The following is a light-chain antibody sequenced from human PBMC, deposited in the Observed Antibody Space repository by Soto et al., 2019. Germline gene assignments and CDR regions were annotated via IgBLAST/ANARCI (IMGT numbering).Light chain of an antibody. CDR2: DVS. CDR3: SSYTTSNTRQIV. V-gene: IGLV2-14*03. CDR1: SSDVGGYNY. Sequence: QSALTQPASVSGSPGQSITISCTGTSSDVGGYNYVSWYQHHPGKAPKLIIYDVSNRPSGVSIRFSGSKSDSTASLTISGLQPEDEADYHCSSYTTSNTRQIVFGTGTKSPS. J-gene: IGLJ1*01.